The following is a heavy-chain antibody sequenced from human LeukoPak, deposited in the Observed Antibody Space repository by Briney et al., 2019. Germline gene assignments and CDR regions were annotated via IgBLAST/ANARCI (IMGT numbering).Heavy chain of an antibody. CDR1: GGTFSSYA. CDR2: IIPIFGTA. CDR3: ASGVNYYDSEDIAFDI. J-gene: IGHJ3*02. Sequence: SVKVSCKASGGTFSSYAISWVRQAPGQGLEWMGGIIPIFGTANYAQKFQGRVTITADESTSTAYMELSSLRSEDTAVYYCASGVNYYDSEDIAFDIWGQGTMVTVSS. D-gene: IGHD3-22*01. V-gene: IGHV1-69*13.